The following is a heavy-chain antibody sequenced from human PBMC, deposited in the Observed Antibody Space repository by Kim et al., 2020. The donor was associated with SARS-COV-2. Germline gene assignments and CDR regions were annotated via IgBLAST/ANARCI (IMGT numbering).Heavy chain of an antibody. D-gene: IGHD3-16*01. CDR2: IYYSGST. CDR3: ARDLPVPLYGERKSNPIKYYYYGMDD. V-gene: IGHV4-31*03. CDR1: GGSISSGGYY. J-gene: IGHJ6*02. Sequence: SETLSLTCTVSGGSISSGGYYWSWIRQHPGKGLEWIGYIYYSGSTYYNPSLKSRVTISVDTSKNQFSLKLSSVTAAHTAVDYCARDLPVPLYGERKSNPIKYYYYGMDDWGQGTTVTVSS.